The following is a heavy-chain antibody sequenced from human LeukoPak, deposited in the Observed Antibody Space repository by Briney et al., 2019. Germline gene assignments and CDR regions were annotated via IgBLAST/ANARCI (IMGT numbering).Heavy chain of an antibody. Sequence: ASVKVSCKASGYTFTSYAMNWVRQAPGQGLEWMGWINTNTGNPTYAQGFTGRFVFSLDTSVSTAYLQISSLKAEDTAVYYCARDIWIYCSSTSCSSHFDYWGQGTLVTVSS. V-gene: IGHV7-4-1*02. CDR2: INTNTGNP. CDR1: GYTFTSYA. CDR3: ARDIWIYCSSTSCSSHFDY. J-gene: IGHJ4*02. D-gene: IGHD2-2*01.